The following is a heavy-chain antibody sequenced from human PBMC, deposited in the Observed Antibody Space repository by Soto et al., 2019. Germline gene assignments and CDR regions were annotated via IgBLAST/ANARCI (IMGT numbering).Heavy chain of an antibody. CDR3: AREPYYDFLTTAEEASDAYYYYYLDV. D-gene: IGHD3-3*01. V-gene: IGHV4-31*03. CDR1: GGSISSGGYY. CDR2: IYYSGST. Sequence: QVQLQESGPGLVKPSQTLSLTCTVSGGSISSGGYYWSWIRQHPGKGLEWIGYIYYSGSTYYNPSIKKRVPISVDTSKNQYSLKLSSVTAADTAVYYGAREPYYDFLTTAEEASDAYYYYYLDVWGKGTTVTVSS. J-gene: IGHJ6*03.